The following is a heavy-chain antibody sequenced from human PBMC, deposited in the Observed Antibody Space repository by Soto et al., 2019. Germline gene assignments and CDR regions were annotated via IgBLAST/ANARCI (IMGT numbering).Heavy chain of an antibody. D-gene: IGHD2-21*01. Sequence: GGSLRLSCAASGFTFSSYSMSWVRQAPGKGLEWVSDISSSSSNKYYADSVKGRFTISRDNAKNSLYLQMNSLRAEDTDVYYCERDIVVAATSAFDIWGQGTMVTVSS. J-gene: IGHJ3*02. CDR2: ISSSSSNK. V-gene: IGHV3-48*04. CDR3: ERDIVVAATSAFDI. CDR1: GFTFSSYS.